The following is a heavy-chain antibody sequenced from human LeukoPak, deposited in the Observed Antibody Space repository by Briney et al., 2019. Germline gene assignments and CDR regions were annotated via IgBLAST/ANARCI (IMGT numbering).Heavy chain of an antibody. V-gene: IGHV4-34*01. CDR1: GGSFSGYY. CDR3: ARGRQDVTMIVVVMTAVSYYLDV. Sequence: SETLSLTCAVYGGSFSGYYWTRIRQTPGKGLEWIGEMNPSGSTSYNPSLKSRVTISVDTSKNQFSLKLSSVTAADTAVYYCARGRQDVTMIVVVMTAVSYYLDVWGKGTTVTVS. J-gene: IGHJ6*03. D-gene: IGHD3-22*01. CDR2: MNPSGST.